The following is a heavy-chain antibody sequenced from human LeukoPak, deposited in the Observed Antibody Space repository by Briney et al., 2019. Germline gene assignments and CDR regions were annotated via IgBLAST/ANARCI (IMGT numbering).Heavy chain of an antibody. V-gene: IGHV4-34*01. J-gene: IGHJ4*02. Sequence: GSLRLSCAASGFTFSSYAMSWIRQPPGKGLEWIGEINHSGSTNYNPSLKSRVTISVDTSKNQFSLKLSSVTAADTAVYYCARGGYGHWVDYWGQGTLVTVSS. CDR3: ARGGYGHWVDY. D-gene: IGHD5-12*01. CDR1: GFTFSSYA. CDR2: INHSGST.